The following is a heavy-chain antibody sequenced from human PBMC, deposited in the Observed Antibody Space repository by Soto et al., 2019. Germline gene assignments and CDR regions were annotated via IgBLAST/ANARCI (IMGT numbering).Heavy chain of an antibody. D-gene: IGHD6-19*01. CDR3: ARRHFHNSDWGTGRFGP. CDR1: GFSISTNGVG. Sequence: QITLKESGPTLVKPTQTLTLTCTLSGFSISTNGVGVGWFRQPPEKAPEWLALIYWDDDKRYKTSLTNRLSITKDTSANQVVLSMINMDPVDTATYFFARRHFHNSDWGTGRFGPWGQGILVTVSS. CDR2: IYWDDDK. J-gene: IGHJ5*02. V-gene: IGHV2-5*02.